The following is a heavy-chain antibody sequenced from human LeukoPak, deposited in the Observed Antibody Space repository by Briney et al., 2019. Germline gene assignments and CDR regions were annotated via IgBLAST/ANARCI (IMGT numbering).Heavy chain of an antibody. CDR3: ARGARAAAVPFYH. J-gene: IGHJ4*02. D-gene: IGHD6-13*01. V-gene: IGHV4-59*01. CDR2: IYYSGST. CDR1: GGSISSYY. Sequence: SETVSLTCTVSGGSISSYYWSWIRQPPGKGLEWIGYIYYSGSTNYNPSLKSRVTISVDTSKNQFSLKLSSVTAADTAVYYCARGARAAAVPFYHWGQGTLVTVSS.